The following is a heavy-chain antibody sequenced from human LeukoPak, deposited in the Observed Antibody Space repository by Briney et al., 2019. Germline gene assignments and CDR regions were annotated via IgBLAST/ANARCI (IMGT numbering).Heavy chain of an antibody. J-gene: IGHJ4*02. V-gene: IGHV3-21*01. CDR3: ARVFCSGGSCYSFDY. D-gene: IGHD2-15*01. CDR1: GFTFSSYS. CDR2: ITSSSSYI. Sequence: GGSLRLSCAASGFTFSSYSMNWVRQAPGKGLEWVSSITSSSSYIYYADSVKGRFTISRDNAMNSPYLQMNSLRAEDTAVYYCARVFCSGGSCYSFDYWGQGTLVTVSS.